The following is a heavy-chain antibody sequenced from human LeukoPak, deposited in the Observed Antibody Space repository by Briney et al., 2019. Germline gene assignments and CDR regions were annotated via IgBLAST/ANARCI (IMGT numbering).Heavy chain of an antibody. CDR2: VYYSGST. Sequence: SETLSLTCTVSGGSITNNADYWGWIRQPAGKGLEWIGSVYYSGSTFYNPSHKSQFTISVDTSKNQFSLKFNSVTAADTAVYYCARLVRSRAYYFDYWGQGTLVTVSS. D-gene: IGHD6-6*01. J-gene: IGHJ4*02. CDR1: GGSITNNADY. V-gene: IGHV4-39*01. CDR3: ARLVRSRAYYFDY.